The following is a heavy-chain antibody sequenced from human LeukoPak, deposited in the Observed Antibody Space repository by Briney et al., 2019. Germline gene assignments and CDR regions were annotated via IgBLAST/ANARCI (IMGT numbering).Heavy chain of an antibody. Sequence: GGSLRLSCAASGFTFSSYNMHWVRQAPGKGLEWVSSISGSTTYIYSADSVKGRFTISRDNSKNTLYLQMNSLRAEDTAVYYCARWEGDIAAAGTTRDDYYYGMDVWGQGTTVTVSS. CDR1: GFTFSSYN. V-gene: IGHV3-21*01. CDR3: ARWEGDIAAAGTTRDDYYYGMDV. CDR2: ISGSTTYI. J-gene: IGHJ6*02. D-gene: IGHD6-13*01.